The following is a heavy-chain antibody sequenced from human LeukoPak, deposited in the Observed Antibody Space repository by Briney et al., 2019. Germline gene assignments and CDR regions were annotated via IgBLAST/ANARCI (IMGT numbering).Heavy chain of an antibody. CDR1: GYSFTSYW. CDR3: ARHSPYDPPNYYYYYYMDV. Sequence: GESLKISCKGSGYSFTSYWIGWVRQMPGKGLEWMGIIYPGDSDTRYSPSFQGQVTISADKSISTAYLQWSSLKASDTAMYYCARHSPYDPPNYYYYYYMDVWGKGTTVTVSS. D-gene: IGHD3-3*01. J-gene: IGHJ6*03. CDR2: IYPGDSDT. V-gene: IGHV5-51*01.